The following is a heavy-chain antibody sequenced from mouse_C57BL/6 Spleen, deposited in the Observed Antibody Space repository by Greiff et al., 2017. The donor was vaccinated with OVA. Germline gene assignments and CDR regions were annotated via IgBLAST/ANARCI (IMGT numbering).Heavy chain of an antibody. V-gene: IGHV1-53*01. CDR3: ARMCGYNPCAY. Sequence: QVQLQQPGTELVKPGASVKLSCKASGYTFTSYWMHWVKQRPGQGLEWIGNINPSNGGTNYNEKFKSKAPLTFDQSSRTAYMQLSSLTSEDAAVYYCARMCGYNPCAYWGQGTLVTVSA. CDR1: GYTFTSYW. D-gene: IGHD2-14*01. J-gene: IGHJ3*01. CDR2: INPSNGGT.